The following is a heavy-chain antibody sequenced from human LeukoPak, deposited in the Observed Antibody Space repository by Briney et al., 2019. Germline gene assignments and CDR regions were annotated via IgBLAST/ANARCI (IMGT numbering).Heavy chain of an antibody. V-gene: IGHV4-39*01. CDR2: LYYSGRT. D-gene: IGHD6-25*01. CDR3: TAGRSDYFDF. CDR1: GGSISSSSYF. Sequence: SETLSLTCTVSGGSISSSSYFWGWIRPPPGKGLEWIGSLYYSGRTFYNPSLKSRVTISVDTSKSQFSLKLSSVTAADTAVYYCTAGRSDYFDFWGQGTLVTVSS. J-gene: IGHJ4*02.